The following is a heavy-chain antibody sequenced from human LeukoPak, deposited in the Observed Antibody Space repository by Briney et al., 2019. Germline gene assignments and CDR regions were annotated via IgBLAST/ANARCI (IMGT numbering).Heavy chain of an antibody. CDR2: INHSGST. J-gene: IGHJ4*02. Sequence: SETLSITCAVYGGSLSAYYWSWIRQPPGKGLEWIGEINHSGSTNYNPSLKSRVTMSVDTSKNQFSLNLTSVTAADTAVYYCARGRDYYDSSGYYYRLDYWGQGTLVTVSS. D-gene: IGHD3-22*01. CDR1: GGSLSAYY. V-gene: IGHV4-34*01. CDR3: ARGRDYYDSSGYYYRLDY.